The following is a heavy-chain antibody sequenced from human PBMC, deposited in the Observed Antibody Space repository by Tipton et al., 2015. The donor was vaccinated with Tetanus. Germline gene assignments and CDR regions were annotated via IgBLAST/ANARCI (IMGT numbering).Heavy chain of an antibody. J-gene: IGHJ4*02. D-gene: IGHD3-16*01. CDR2: ISRSGDNT. Sequence: GSLRLSCAATGFTFNIFGMSWVRQAPGKGLEWVSGISRSGDNTFYADSVKGRFTISRDNSKNTLYLQMNSLRAEDTAVYYCVRTLRITGSGGGTLYYFDSWGQGTLVTVSS. V-gene: IGHV3-23*01. CDR3: VRTLRITGSGGGTLYYFDS. CDR1: GFTFNIFG.